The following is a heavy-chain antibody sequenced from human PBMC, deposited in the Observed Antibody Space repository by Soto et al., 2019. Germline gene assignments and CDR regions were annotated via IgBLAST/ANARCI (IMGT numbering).Heavy chain of an antibody. CDR2: IFHDGTA. D-gene: IGHD3-10*01. V-gene: IGHV4-4*02. J-gene: IGHJ4*02. CDR1: CVSLTSGNW. Sequence: NPSETLSLTCAVSCVSLTSGNWWTWVRQSPQRGLEYIGEIFHDGTANYYPSFERRVAMSVDTSRNQFSQKLTSVTAADTAVYFCARLVYDTRLNYMYFDFWGPGTLVTVSS. CDR3: ARLVYDTRLNYMYFDF.